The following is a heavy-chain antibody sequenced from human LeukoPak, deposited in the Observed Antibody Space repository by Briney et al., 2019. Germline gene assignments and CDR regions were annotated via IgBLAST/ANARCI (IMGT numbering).Heavy chain of an antibody. J-gene: IGHJ4*02. Sequence: ASVKVSCKASGGTFSSYAISWVRQAPGQGLEWMGGIIPIFGTANYAQRFQGRVTISADKSANTAYVQLSSLRFEDTAVYYCARDGLLAAAGTRGLDYWGQGTLVTVSS. CDR2: IIPIFGTA. D-gene: IGHD6-13*01. CDR3: ARDGLLAAAGTRGLDY. V-gene: IGHV1-69*06. CDR1: GGTFSSYA.